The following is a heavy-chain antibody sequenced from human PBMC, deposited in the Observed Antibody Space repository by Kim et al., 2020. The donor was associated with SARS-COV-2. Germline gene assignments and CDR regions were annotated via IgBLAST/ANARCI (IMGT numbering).Heavy chain of an antibody. J-gene: IGHJ4*02. CDR3: ARNTFTSSWYYFDY. CDR2: VYKGDNT. CDR1: GGSMNSYY. V-gene: IGHV4-59*13. D-gene: IGHD6-13*01. Sequence: SETLSLTCTVSGGSMNSYYWTWIRQSPGKGLEWIGFVYKGDNTNYNPSLKSRVTISVDTSKNQFSLDLTSVTAADTAMYYCARNTFTSSWYYFDYWGPGTPVAVSS.